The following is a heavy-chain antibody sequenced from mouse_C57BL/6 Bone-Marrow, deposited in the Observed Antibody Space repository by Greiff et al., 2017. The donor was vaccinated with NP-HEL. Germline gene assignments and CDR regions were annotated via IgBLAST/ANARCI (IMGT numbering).Heavy chain of an antibody. CDR1: GFTFSDYG. CDR2: ISNFAYSI. V-gene: IGHV5-15*01. D-gene: IGHD1-1*02. Sequence: EVMLVESGGGLVQPGGSLKLSCAASGFTFSDYGMAWVRQAPRKGPEWVAFISNFAYSIYYADTVKGRFTITGENAKNTLYLEMSSLRSEDTAMYYCARARVGYFDYWGQGTTLTVSS. CDR3: ARARVGYFDY. J-gene: IGHJ2*01.